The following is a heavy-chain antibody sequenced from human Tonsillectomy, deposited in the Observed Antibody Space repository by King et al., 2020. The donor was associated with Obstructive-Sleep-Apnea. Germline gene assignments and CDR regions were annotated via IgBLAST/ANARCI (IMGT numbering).Heavy chain of an antibody. Sequence: QLQESGPGLVKPSETLSLTCTVSGGSISSYYWSWIRQPPGKGLEWIGYIYYSGSTNYNPSLKSRVTISVDTSKNQFSLKLSSVTAADTAVYYCARENMVRGVIIPYYYYGMDVWGQGTTVTVSS. V-gene: IGHV4-59*01. CDR2: IYYSGST. CDR1: GGSISSYY. J-gene: IGHJ6*02. D-gene: IGHD3-10*01. CDR3: ARENMVRGVIIPYYYYGMDV.